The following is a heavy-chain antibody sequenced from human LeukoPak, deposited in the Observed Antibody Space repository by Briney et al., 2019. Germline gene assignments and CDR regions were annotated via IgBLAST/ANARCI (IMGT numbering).Heavy chain of an antibody. CDR1: GGSISSGDYY. Sequence: PSETLSLTCTVSGGSISSGDYYWSWIRQPPGKGLEWIGYIYYSGSTYYNPSLKSRVTISVDTSKNQFSLKLSSVTAADTAVYYCARAARGVIRYPDYWGQGTLVTVSS. CDR2: IYYSGST. D-gene: IGHD3-10*01. CDR3: ARAARGVIRYPDY. V-gene: IGHV4-30-4*01. J-gene: IGHJ4*02.